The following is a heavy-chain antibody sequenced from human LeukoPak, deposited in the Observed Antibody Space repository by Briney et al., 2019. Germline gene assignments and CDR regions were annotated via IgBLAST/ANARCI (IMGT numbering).Heavy chain of an antibody. CDR2: IYYSGST. CDR1: GGSISSYY. V-gene: IGHV4-59*12. Sequence: SETLSLTCTVSGGSISSYYWSWIRQPPGKGLEWIGYIYYSGSTNYNPSLKSRVTISVDTSKNQFSLKLSSVTAADTAVYYCAREDGDYEAYFDYWGQGTLVTVSS. J-gene: IGHJ4*02. D-gene: IGHD4-17*01. CDR3: AREDGDYEAYFDY.